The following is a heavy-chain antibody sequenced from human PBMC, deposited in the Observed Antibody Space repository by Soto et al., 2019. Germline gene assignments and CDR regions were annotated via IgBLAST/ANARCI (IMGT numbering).Heavy chain of an antibody. D-gene: IGHD4-17*01. J-gene: IGHJ5*02. CDR2: IIPILGIA. V-gene: IGHV1-69*08. CDR1: GGTFSSYT. Sequence: QVQLVQSGAEVKKPGSSVKVSCKASGGTFSSYTISWVRQAPGHGREWMGRIIPILGIANYAQKFQGRFTITADKSTSTAYMELSSLRSEDTAVYYCARDRYHDDGAHWFDTWGQGTLVTVAS. CDR3: ARDRYHDDGAHWFDT.